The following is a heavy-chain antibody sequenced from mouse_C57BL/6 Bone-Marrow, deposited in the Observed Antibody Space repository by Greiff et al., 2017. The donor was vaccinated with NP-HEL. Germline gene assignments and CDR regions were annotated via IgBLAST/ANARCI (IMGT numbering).Heavy chain of an antibody. D-gene: IGHD1-1*01. CDR3: ARLGTTVVANFDV. CDR1: GFTFSSYT. V-gene: IGHV5-9*01. CDR2: ISGGGGNT. J-gene: IGHJ1*03. Sequence: DVQLVESGGGLVKPGGSLKLSCAASGFTFSSYTMSWVRQTPEKRLEWVATISGGGGNTYYPDSVKGRFTISRDNAKNTLYLQMSSLRSEDTALYYCARLGTTVVANFDVWGTGTTVTVSS.